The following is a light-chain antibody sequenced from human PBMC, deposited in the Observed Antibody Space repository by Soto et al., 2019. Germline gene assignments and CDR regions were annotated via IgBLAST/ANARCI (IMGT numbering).Light chain of an antibody. CDR1: NIGSKS. J-gene: IGLJ1*01. CDR2: YDT. Sequence: VLTQPPSVPVAPGKTARITCGGDNIGSKSVHWYQQKPGQAPVLVIYYDTDRPSGIPERFSGSNSGNTATLTISRVEAGDEADYYCQVWDSSSDHYVFGTGTKLTVL. CDR3: QVWDSSSDHYV. V-gene: IGLV3-21*04.